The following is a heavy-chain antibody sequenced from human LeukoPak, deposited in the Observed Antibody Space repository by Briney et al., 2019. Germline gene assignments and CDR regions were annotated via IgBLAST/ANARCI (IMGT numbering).Heavy chain of an antibody. CDR1: GFTFSDYY. CDR3: ARSHSVTTSPFDY. J-gene: IGHJ4*02. Sequence: GGSLRLSCAASGFTFSDYYMSWIRQAPGKGLEWVSYISSSGSTIYYADSEKGRFTISRDNAKNPLYLQMNSLRAEDTAVYYCARSHSVTTSPFDYWGQGTLVTVSS. CDR2: ISSSGSTI. D-gene: IGHD4-17*01. V-gene: IGHV3-11*04.